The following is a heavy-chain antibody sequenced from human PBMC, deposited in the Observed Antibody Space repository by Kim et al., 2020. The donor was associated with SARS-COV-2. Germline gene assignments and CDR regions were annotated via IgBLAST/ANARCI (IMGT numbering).Heavy chain of an antibody. CDR3: AKKRHFDWLPIPYFDY. D-gene: IGHD3-9*01. V-gene: IGHV3-23*01. J-gene: IGHJ4*02. CDR1: GFTFSSYA. Sequence: GGSLRLSCAASGFTFSSYAMSWVRQAPGKGLEWVSAISGSGGSTYYADSVKGRFTISRDNSKNTLYLQMNSLRAEDTAVYYCAKKRHFDWLPIPYFDYWGQGTPVTVSS. CDR2: ISGSGGST.